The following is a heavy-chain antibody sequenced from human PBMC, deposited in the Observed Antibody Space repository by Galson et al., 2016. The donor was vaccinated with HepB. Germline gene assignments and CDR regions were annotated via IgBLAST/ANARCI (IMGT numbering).Heavy chain of an antibody. CDR2: IYWNDHK. J-gene: IGHJ3*02. Sequence: PALVKPTQTLTLTCAFSGFSLSTSGVGVGWIRQPPGKALEWLALIYWNDHKRYSPSLQIRLTITKDTSKKQVVLTMTNMDPVDTATYFCALTGSYQASDGFDIWGQGTMVTVPS. CDR1: GFSLSTSGVG. V-gene: IGHV2-5*01. CDR3: ALTGSYQASDGFDI. D-gene: IGHD1-26*01.